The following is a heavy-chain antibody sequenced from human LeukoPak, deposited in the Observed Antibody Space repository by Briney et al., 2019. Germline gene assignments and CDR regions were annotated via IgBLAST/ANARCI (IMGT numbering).Heavy chain of an antibody. CDR3: AREYDSSGYPQDY. Sequence: GGSLRLSCAASGFTFSSYSMNWVRQAPGKGLEWVSSIGSSSSYIYYADSVKGRFTISRDNAKNSLYLQMNSLRAEDTAVYYCAREYDSSGYPQDYWGQGTLVTVSS. CDR1: GFTFSSYS. V-gene: IGHV3-21*01. D-gene: IGHD3-22*01. J-gene: IGHJ4*02. CDR2: IGSSSSYI.